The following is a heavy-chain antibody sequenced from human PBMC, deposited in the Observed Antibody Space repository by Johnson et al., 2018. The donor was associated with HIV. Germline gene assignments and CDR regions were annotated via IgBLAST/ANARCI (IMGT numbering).Heavy chain of an antibody. J-gene: IGHJ3*02. CDR2: IRYDGSNK. CDR3: AREKYTIHAFDI. D-gene: IGHD2-2*02. Sequence: QVQLVESGGGVVQPGGSLRLSCAASGFTFSRYGMHWVRQAPGKGLGWVAFIRYDGSNKYYADSVKGRFTISRDNSKNTLYLQMNSLRAEDTAVYYCAREKYTIHAFDIWGQGTMVTVSS. CDR1: GFTFSRYG. V-gene: IGHV3-30*02.